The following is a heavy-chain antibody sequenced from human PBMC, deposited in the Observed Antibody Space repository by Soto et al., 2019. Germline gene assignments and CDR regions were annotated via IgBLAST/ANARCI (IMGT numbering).Heavy chain of an antibody. CDR1: GGSFSGYY. V-gene: IGHV4-34*01. Sequence: SETLSLTCAVYGGSFSGYYRSWIRQPPGKGLEWIGEINHSGSTNYNPSLKSRVTISVDTSKNQFSLKLSSVTAADTAVYYCARGVYDFWSGYYTGFDYWGQGTLVTVSS. J-gene: IGHJ4*02. CDR2: INHSGST. D-gene: IGHD3-3*01. CDR3: ARGVYDFWSGYYTGFDY.